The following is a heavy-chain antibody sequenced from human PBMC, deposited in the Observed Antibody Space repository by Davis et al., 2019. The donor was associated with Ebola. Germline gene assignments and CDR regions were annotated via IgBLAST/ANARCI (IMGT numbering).Heavy chain of an antibody. J-gene: IGHJ4*02. CDR1: GYTFTSYY. CDR2: INPSGGST. D-gene: IGHD6-13*01. V-gene: IGHV1-46*01. Sequence: ASVKVSCKASGYTFTSYYMHWVRQAPGQGLEWMGIINPSGGSTSYAQKFQGRVTMTRDTSKNQFSLKLSSVTAADTAVYYCARFSSWYHGGRYWGQGTLVTVSS. CDR3: ARFSSWYHGGRY.